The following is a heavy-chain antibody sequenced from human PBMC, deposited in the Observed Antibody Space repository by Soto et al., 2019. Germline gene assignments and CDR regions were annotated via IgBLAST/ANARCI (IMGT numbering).Heavy chain of an antibody. CDR1: CGSFTGYY. CDR3: ARKSRFDC. CDR2: IXNSGSN. J-gene: IGHJ4*02. Sequence: PXXTLSLTCAVYCGSFTGYYWSWIRQPPGKGAEXIGAIXNSGSNHYNPXXKSRVNMXXDTYTNHFSLKLSSVTAADTAVYYCARKSRFDCWGQGTLVTVSS. V-gene: IGHV4-34*01.